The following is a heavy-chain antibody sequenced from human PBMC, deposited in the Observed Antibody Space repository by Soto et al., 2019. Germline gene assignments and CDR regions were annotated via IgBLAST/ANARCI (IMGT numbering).Heavy chain of an antibody. Sequence: GGSLRLSCAASGFTFSSYWMHWVRQAPGKGLVWVSRINSDGSSTSYADSVKGRFTISRDNAKNTLYLQMNSLRAEDTAVYYCAREESENDFWSGYNGMDGWGQGTTVTVSS. J-gene: IGHJ6*02. D-gene: IGHD3-3*01. CDR2: INSDGSST. V-gene: IGHV3-74*01. CDR1: GFTFSSYW. CDR3: AREESENDFWSGYNGMDG.